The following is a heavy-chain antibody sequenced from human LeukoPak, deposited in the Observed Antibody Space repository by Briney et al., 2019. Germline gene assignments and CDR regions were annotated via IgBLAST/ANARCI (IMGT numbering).Heavy chain of an antibody. CDR2: IYYSGST. V-gene: IGHV4-39*07. D-gene: IGHD1-26*01. J-gene: IGHJ4*02. Sequence: PSETLSLTCTVSGGSISSSSYYWGWIRQPPGKGLEWIGSIYYSGSTYYNPSLKSRVTISVDTSKNQFSLKLSSVTAADTAVYYCARDQGYSGSYYWYFDYWGQGTLVTVSS. CDR3: ARDQGYSGSYYWYFDY. CDR1: GGSISSSSYY.